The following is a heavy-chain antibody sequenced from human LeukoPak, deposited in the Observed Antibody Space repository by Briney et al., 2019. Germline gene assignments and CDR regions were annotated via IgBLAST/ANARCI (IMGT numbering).Heavy chain of an antibody. Sequence: GASVKVSCKASGYTFTGYYMHWARQAPGQGLEWMGWINPNSGGTNYAQKFQGRVTMTRDTSISTAYMELSRLRSDDTAVYYCARLDTATAGFNYWGQGTLVTVSS. CDR1: GYTFTGYY. CDR3: ARLDTATAGFNY. J-gene: IGHJ4*02. CDR2: INPNSGGT. V-gene: IGHV1-2*02. D-gene: IGHD5-18*01.